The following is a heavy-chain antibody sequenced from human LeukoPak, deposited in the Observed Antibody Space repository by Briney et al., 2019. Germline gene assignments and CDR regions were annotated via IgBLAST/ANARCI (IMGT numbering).Heavy chain of an antibody. J-gene: IGHJ4*02. CDR3: ARGGGRHVEY. V-gene: IGHV3-7*05. CDR1: GFTFSSYW. D-gene: IGHD3-16*01. CDR2: IKEDGSEN. Sequence: AGPLRLSYAATGFTFSSYWMSLVRQAPGKGLESVANIKEDGSENNDVAFVKGRFTISRDNAKNSPHLQMNILRAEDTAVYSCARGGGRHVEYWGQGNLVTVSS.